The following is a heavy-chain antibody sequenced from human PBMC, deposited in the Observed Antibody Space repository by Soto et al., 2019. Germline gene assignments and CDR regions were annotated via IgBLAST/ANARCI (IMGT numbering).Heavy chain of an antibody. CDR2: IIPVFGTA. V-gene: IGHV1-69*13. J-gene: IGHJ6*02. D-gene: IGHD2-8*01. CDR1: GGTFSSYA. Sequence: ASVKVSCKASGGTFSSYAISWVRQAPGQGLEWMGGIIPVFGTANYAQKFQGRVTITADESTSTAYMELSSLRSEDTAVYYCARTRGVVRRGYYYYYYGMDVWGQGTTVTVSS. CDR3: ARTRGVVRRGYYYYYYGMDV.